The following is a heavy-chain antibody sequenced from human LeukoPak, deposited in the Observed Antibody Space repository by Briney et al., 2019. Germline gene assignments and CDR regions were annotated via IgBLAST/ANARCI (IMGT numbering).Heavy chain of an antibody. CDR1: GYTFTGYY. Sequence: ASVKVSCKASGYTFTGYYMHWVRQAPGQGLEWMGWINPNSGGTNYAQKFQGRVTMTRDTSISTAYMELRSLRSDDTAVYYCARGIRILRYFDWPFDPWGQGTLVTVSS. D-gene: IGHD3-9*01. CDR3: ARGIRILRYFDWPFDP. V-gene: IGHV1-2*02. CDR2: INPNSGGT. J-gene: IGHJ5*02.